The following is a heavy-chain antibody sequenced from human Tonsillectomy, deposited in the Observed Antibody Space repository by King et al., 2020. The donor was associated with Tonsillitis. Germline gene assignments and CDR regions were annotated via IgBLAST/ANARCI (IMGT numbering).Heavy chain of an antibody. Sequence: VQLQESGPGLVKPSQTLSLTGTVSGGSIGSGGHYWSWIRRPAGKGLEGKELEWIGGIHTSGSTNYNPSLQSRVTMSGDTSKNQLSRGLSSGTAADTAVYYWAREISGSQAYGSAFDLWGQGTVVTVSS. V-gene: IGHV4-61*02. J-gene: IGHJ3*01. D-gene: IGHD1-26*01. CDR3: AREISGSQAYGSAFDL. CDR2: IHTSGST. CDR1: GGSIGSGGHY.